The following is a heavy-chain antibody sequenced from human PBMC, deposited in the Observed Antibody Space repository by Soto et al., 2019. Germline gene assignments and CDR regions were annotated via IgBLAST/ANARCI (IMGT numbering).Heavy chain of an antibody. V-gene: IGHV4-4*07. CDR2: IYTSGST. J-gene: IGHJ6*02. D-gene: IGHD6-13*01. CDR3: ARDFLAAAGRFVKYYYGMDV. CDR1: GGSISSYY. Sequence: LSLTCTVSGGSISSYYWSWIRQPAGKGLEWIGRIYTSGSTNYNPSLKSRVTMSVDTSKNQFSLKLSSVTAADTAVYYCARDFLAAAGRFVKYYYGMDVWGQGTTVTVSS.